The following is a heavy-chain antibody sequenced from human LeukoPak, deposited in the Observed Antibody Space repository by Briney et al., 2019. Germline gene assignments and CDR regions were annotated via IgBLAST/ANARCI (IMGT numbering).Heavy chain of an antibody. D-gene: IGHD3-3*01. V-gene: IGHV1-69*01. CDR2: IIPIFGTA. CDR3: AREPATIFGVVDLKYFDY. J-gene: IGHJ4*02. Sequence: SVKVSRKASGGTFSSYAISWVRQAPGQGLEWMGGIIPIFGTANYAQKFQGRVTITADESTSTAYMELSSLRSEDTAVYYCAREPATIFGVVDLKYFDYWGQGTLVTVSS. CDR1: GGTFSSYA.